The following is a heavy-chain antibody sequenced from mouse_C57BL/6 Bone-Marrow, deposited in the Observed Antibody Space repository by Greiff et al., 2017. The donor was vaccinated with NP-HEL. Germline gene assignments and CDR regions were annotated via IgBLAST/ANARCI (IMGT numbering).Heavy chain of an antibody. V-gene: IGHV3-8*01. CDR1: GYSITSDY. Sequence: VQLKESGPGLAKPSQTLSLTCSVTGYSITSDYWNWLRKFPGNKLEYMGYISYRGSTYYNPSLKRRISITRDTSKNQYYLPLNSVTTEDTATYYCARGGLLLYAMDYWGQGTSVTVSS. CDR2: ISYRGST. D-gene: IGHD2-3*01. CDR3: ARGGLLLYAMDY. J-gene: IGHJ4*01.